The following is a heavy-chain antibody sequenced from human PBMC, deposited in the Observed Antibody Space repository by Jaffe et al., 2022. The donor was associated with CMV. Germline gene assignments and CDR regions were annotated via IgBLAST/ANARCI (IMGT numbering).Heavy chain of an antibody. Sequence: QITLKESGPTLVKPTQTLTLTCTFSGFSLSTSGVGVGWIRQPPGKALEWLALIYWNDDKRYSPSLKSRLTITKDTSKNQVVLTMTNMDPVDTATYYCAHFKEYFDWLTADYWGQGTLVTVSS. CDR2: IYWNDDK. CDR1: GFSLSTSGVG. J-gene: IGHJ4*02. V-gene: IGHV2-5*01. D-gene: IGHD3-9*01. CDR3: AHFKEYFDWLTADY.